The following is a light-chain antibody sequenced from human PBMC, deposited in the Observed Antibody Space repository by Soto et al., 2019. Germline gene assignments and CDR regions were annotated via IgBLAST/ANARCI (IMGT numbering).Light chain of an antibody. CDR1: SRDVGGYNY. V-gene: IGLV2-14*01. CDR3: NSYSNSTTLYD. J-gene: IGLJ1*01. CDR2: NVN. Sequence: QSALTQPASVSGSPGQSITISCTGTSRDVGGYNYVSWYQQRPGKAPKLMIYNVNNRPSGVSDRFSGSKSGNTASLTISGLQAEDEADYYCNSYSNSTTLYDFGTGTKVTVL.